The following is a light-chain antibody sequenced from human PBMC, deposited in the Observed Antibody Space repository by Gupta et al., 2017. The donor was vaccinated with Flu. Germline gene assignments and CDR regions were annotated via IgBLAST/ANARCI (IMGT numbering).Light chain of an antibody. CDR3: ISDAGNVNVM. J-gene: IGLJ3*02. Sequence: SDTTSCTGSSSEVGADNSGSWYQKYPGRAPKLMVYEVTKRPAGVPDRFSGSKSGNTASLTGSGLQTEEEADYYCISDAGNVNVMFGGGTKVTVV. V-gene: IGLV2-8*01. CDR2: EVT. CDR1: SSEVGADNS.